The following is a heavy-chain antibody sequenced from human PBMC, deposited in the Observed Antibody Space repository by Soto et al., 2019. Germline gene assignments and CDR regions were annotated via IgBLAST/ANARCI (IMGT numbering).Heavy chain of an antibody. CDR2: ISYDGSNK. D-gene: IGHD2-21*01. CDR3: ARVVYYYYYGMDV. CDR1: GFTFSSYA. J-gene: IGHJ6*02. V-gene: IGHV3-30-3*01. Sequence: GGSLRLSCAASGFTFSSYAMHWVRQAPGKGLEWVAVISYDGSNKYYADSVKGRFTISRDNSKNTLYLQMNSLRAEDTAVYYCARVVYYYYYGMDVWGQGTTVTVSS.